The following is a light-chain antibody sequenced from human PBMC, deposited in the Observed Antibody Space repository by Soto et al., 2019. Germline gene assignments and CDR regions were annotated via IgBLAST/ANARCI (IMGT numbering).Light chain of an antibody. CDR2: GTS. CDR3: QQYGNSRWT. Sequence: PGERATLSCRASPSVSSSYLAWYQPTPGQAPRLLIYGTSNRATGIPDRFSGSGSGTDFTLTISRLEPEDFAVYYCQQYGNSRWTFGQGTKVEIK. CDR1: PSVSSSY. V-gene: IGKV3-20*01. J-gene: IGKJ1*01.